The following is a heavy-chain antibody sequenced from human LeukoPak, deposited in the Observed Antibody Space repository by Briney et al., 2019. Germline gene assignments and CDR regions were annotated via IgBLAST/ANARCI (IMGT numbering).Heavy chain of an antibody. J-gene: IGHJ4*02. CDR3: ATNGPGIAVAGYVDY. D-gene: IGHD6-19*01. CDR2: ISYDGSND. Sequence: PGRSLRLSCAASGFTFSGYAMHWVRQAPGKGLEWVAVISYDGSNDYYADSVKGRFTISRDNSKNTLYLQMNSLRAEDTAVYYCATNGPGIAVAGYVDYWGQGTLVTVSS. V-gene: IGHV3-30-3*01. CDR1: GFTFSGYA.